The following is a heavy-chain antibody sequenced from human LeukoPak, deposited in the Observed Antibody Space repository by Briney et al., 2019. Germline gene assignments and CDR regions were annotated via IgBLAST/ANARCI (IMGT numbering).Heavy chain of an antibody. J-gene: IGHJ4*02. CDR3: ARRSSSCPGCFDY. Sequence: GGSLRLSCAASGFTFRSYGMHWVRQAPGKGLEWVAVIWYDGSNKYYTDSVKGRFTISRDNSKNTLYLQMNSLRAEDTAVYYCARRSSSCPGCFDYWGQGTLVTVSS. V-gene: IGHV3-33*01. CDR2: IWYDGSNK. CDR1: GFTFRSYG. D-gene: IGHD2-2*01.